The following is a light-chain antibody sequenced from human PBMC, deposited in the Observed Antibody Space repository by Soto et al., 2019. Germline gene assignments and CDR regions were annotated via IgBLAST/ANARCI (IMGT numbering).Light chain of an antibody. V-gene: IGKV3-11*01. Sequence: EVVLTQSPATLSLSPGDRATLSCRASQSVSSYLAWLQQKPGQAPRLLIYDASNRATGIPARFSGSGSGTDFTLTISSLEPEDFAVYYCQQRSNWPPEYTFGQGTKVELK. J-gene: IGKJ2*01. CDR2: DAS. CDR1: QSVSSY. CDR3: QQRSNWPPEYT.